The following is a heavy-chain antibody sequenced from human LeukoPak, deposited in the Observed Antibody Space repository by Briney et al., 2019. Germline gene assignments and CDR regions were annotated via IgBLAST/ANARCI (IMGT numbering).Heavy chain of an antibody. J-gene: IGHJ6*03. CDR2: ISAYNGNT. V-gene: IGHV1-18*01. CDR3: AARADGSYYYYMDV. Sequence: GASVKVSCKASGYTFTSYGISWVRQAPGQGLEWMGWISAYNGNTNYAQKLQGRVTMTTDTSTSTAYMELRSLRSDDTAVYYCAARADGSYYYYMDVWGKGTTVTVS. CDR1: GYTFTSYG.